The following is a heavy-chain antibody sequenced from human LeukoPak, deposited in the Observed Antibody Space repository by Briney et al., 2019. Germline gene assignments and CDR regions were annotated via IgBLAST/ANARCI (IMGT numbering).Heavy chain of an antibody. D-gene: IGHD6-13*01. V-gene: IGHV4-34*01. CDR1: GGSFSGYY. CDR2: INHSGST. CDR3: ARGRGSSSWTPHRYFDY. J-gene: IGHJ4*02. Sequence: SETLSLTCAVYGGSFSGYYWSWIRQPPGKGLEWIGEINHSGSTNYNPSLKSRVTISVDTSKNQFSLKLSSVTAADTAVYYCARGRGSSSWTPHRYFDYRGQGTLVTVSS.